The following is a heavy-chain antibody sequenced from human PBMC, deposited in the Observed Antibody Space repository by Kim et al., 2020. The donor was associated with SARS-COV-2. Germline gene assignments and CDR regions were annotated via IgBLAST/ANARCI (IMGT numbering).Heavy chain of an antibody. CDR3: ASSGERTDHYYYYGMDV. J-gene: IGHJ6*02. Sequence: SVKVSCKASGGTFSSYAISWVRQAPGQGLEWMGGIIPIFGTANYAQKFQGRVTITADESTSTAYMELSSLRSEDTAVYYCASSGERTDHYYYYGMDVWGQGTTVTVSS. D-gene: IGHD3-10*01. CDR1: GGTFSSYA. CDR2: IIPIFGTA. V-gene: IGHV1-69*13.